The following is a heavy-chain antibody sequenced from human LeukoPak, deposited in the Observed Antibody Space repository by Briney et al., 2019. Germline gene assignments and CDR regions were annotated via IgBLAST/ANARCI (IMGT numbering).Heavy chain of an antibody. J-gene: IGHJ4*02. CDR3: ANWIGSSSRDY. CDR1: GFTFSTYA. V-gene: IGHV3-23*01. D-gene: IGHD6-6*01. Sequence: GGSLRLSCAASGFTFSTYAMTWVHQAPGKGLEWVSGINSNGDEIYYADSVRGRFTISRDNSNNALYLQMDSLRAEDTAVYYCANWIGSSSRDYWGQGTLGTVSS. CDR2: INSNGDEI.